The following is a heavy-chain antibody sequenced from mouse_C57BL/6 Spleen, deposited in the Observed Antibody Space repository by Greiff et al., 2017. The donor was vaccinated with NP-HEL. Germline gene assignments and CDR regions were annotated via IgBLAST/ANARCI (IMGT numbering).Heavy chain of an antibody. J-gene: IGHJ4*01. CDR2: IWSGGST. CDR1: GFSLTSYG. CDR3: ATITTVVAPYYAMDY. D-gene: IGHD1-1*01. Sequence: LQESGPGLVQPSQSLPITCTVSGFSLTSYGVHWVRQSPGKGLEWLGVIWSGGSTDYNAAFISRLSISKDNSKSQVFFKMNSLQADDTAIYYCATITTVVAPYYAMDYWGQGTSVTVSS. V-gene: IGHV2-2*01.